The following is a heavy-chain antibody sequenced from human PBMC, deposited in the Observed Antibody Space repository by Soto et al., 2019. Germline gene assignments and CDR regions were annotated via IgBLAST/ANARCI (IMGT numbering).Heavy chain of an antibody. D-gene: IGHD6-25*01. CDR2: IYYSGST. V-gene: IGHV4-61*05. CDR1: GGSISSSRYY. J-gene: IGHJ4*02. Sequence: SETLSLTCTVSGGSISSSRYYWGWIRQPPGKGLEWIGYIYYSGSTNYNPSLKSRVTISVDTSKNQFSLKLSSVTAADTAVYYCARQRRDFDYWGQGSLVTVSS. CDR3: ARQRRDFDY.